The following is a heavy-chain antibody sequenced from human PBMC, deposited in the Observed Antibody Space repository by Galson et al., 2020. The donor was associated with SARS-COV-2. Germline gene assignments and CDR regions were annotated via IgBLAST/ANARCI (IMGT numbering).Heavy chain of an antibody. CDR3: VRHSSGDY. V-gene: IGHV3-74*01. J-gene: IGHJ4*02. Sequence: GGSLRLSFAASGFSFRDYWMHWVRQAPGKGLVWVSRINSYGNSTNYADSVRGRFIVSRDNAKNMLYLQMNSLRAEETAVYFCVRHSSGDYWGQGALVNVSS. CDR1: GFSFRDYW. D-gene: IGHD3-22*01. CDR2: INSYGNST.